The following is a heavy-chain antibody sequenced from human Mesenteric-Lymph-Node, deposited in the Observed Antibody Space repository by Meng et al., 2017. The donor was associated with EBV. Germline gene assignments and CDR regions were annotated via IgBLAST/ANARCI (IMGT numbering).Heavy chain of an antibody. CDR1: GGSFSTYT. J-gene: IGHJ4*02. Sequence: QVQLEQSWAEGKSPGSSVKVSCKASGGSFSTYTINWVRQAPGQGLEWMGGIIPLFGTINYAQKFQARVTITADKSTNTAYMELVSLRSDDTAVYYCTRGEAVTSFDYWGQGTLVTVSS. CDR2: IIPLFGTI. D-gene: IGHD4-17*01. V-gene: IGHV1-69*06. CDR3: TRGEAVTSFDY.